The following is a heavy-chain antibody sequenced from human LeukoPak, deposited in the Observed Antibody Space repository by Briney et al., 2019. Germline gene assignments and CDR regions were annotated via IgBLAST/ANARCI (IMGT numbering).Heavy chain of an antibody. Sequence: ASVKLSCTASGYTFTVYYMHWVRHAPGQGLGWMGWINPNSGGTNYAQKFQGRVTMTRDTSISTAYMELSRLRSDDTAVYYCARGPYSSGWYGPVDYWGQGTLVTVSS. J-gene: IGHJ4*02. CDR1: GYTFTVYY. CDR3: ARGPYSSGWYGPVDY. CDR2: INPNSGGT. D-gene: IGHD6-19*01. V-gene: IGHV1-2*02.